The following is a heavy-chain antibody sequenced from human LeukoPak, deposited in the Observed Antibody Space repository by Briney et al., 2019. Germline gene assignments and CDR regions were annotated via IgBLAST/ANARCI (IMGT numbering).Heavy chain of an antibody. J-gene: IGHJ4*02. D-gene: IGHD4-17*01. CDR2: IYPGDSDS. CDR1: GSSFTSYW. CDR3: ARLLPGDQYYFDY. V-gene: IGHV5-51*01. Sequence: GASLKISCKGSGSSFTSYWIGWVRQLPGKGLEWMGIIYPGDSDSRYSPSFQGQVTISADKSISTAYLQWSSLKASDTAMYYCARLLPGDQYYFDYWGQGTLVTASS.